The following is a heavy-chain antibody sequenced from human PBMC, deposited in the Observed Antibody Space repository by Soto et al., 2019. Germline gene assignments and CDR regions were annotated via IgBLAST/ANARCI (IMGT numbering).Heavy chain of an antibody. D-gene: IGHD5-12*01. J-gene: IGHJ4*02. CDR3: AKDIASGGEEEIDSGYDYRYQTLFDY. V-gene: IGHV3-9*01. CDR2: ISWNSGSI. CDR1: GFTFDDYA. Sequence: EVQLVESGGGLVQPGRSLRLSCAASGFTFDDYAMHWVRQAPGKGLEWVSGISWNSGSIGYADSVKGRFTISRDNAKNSLYLQMNSLRAEDTALYYCAKDIASGGEEEIDSGYDYRYQTLFDYWGQGTLVTVSS.